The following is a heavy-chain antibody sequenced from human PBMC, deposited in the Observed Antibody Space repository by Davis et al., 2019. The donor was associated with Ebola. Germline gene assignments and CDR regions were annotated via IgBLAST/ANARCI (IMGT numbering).Heavy chain of an antibody. CDR2: IIPIFGTA. Sequence: SVKVSCKASGGTFSSYAISWVRQAPGQGLEWMGGIIPIFGTANYAQKFQGRVTMTEDTSTDTAYMELSSLRSEDTAVYYCATGRLWFGGFDYWGQGTLVTVSS. D-gene: IGHD3-10*01. CDR1: GGTFSSYA. CDR3: ATGRLWFGGFDY. J-gene: IGHJ4*02. V-gene: IGHV1-69*06.